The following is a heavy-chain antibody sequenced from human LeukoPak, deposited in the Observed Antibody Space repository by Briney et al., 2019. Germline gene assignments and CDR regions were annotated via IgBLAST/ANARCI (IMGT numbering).Heavy chain of an antibody. V-gene: IGHV3-7*01. J-gene: IGHJ4*02. Sequence: GGSLRLSCAASGFTFSNYWMAWVRQAPGKGPEWVANINLDGSQKYYVDSVKGRFTISRDNAENSLYLQMNSLRAEDTALYYCARKRPNYFDYWXQXTLVTVSS. CDR2: INLDGSQK. CDR1: GFTFSNYW. CDR3: ARKRPNYFDY.